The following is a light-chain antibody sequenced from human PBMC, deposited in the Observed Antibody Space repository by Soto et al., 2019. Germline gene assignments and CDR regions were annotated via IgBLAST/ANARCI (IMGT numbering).Light chain of an antibody. V-gene: IGKV3-15*01. CDR3: QQYNNWVFT. J-gene: IGKJ3*01. CDR2: GAS. Sequence: EIVMTQSPATLSVSPGERATLSCRASQSISNKLAWYQQKPGQAPRLLIYGASTRATGIPARFSGSGSGTEFTLTISSLQSEDFAVYYCQQYNNWVFTFGPGTKVDI. CDR1: QSISNK.